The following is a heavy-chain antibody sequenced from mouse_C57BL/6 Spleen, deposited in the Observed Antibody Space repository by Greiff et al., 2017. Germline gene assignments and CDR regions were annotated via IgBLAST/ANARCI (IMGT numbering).Heavy chain of an antibody. Sequence: QVQLQQSGPELVKPGASVKISCKASGYAFSSSWMNWVKQRPGKGLEWIGRIYPGDGDTNYNGKFKGKATLTADKSSSTAYMQLSSLTSEDSAVYFCARGLKGDYWGQGTTLTVSS. CDR3: ARGLKGDY. CDR1: GYAFSSSW. V-gene: IGHV1-82*01. J-gene: IGHJ2*01. CDR2: IYPGDGDT. D-gene: IGHD1-3*01.